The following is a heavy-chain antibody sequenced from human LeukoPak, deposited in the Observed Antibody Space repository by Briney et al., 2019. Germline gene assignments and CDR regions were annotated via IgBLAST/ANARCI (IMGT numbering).Heavy chain of an antibody. CDR2: ISSSSSYI. D-gene: IGHD3-3*01. CDR3: ASRRYYDFWSGYFGTYMDV. CDR1: GFTFSSNS. V-gene: IGHV3-21*01. Sequence: GGSLRLSCAASGFTFSSNSMNWVRQAPGKGLEWVSSISSSSSYIYYADSVKGRFTISGDNAKNSLYLQMNSLRAEDTAVYYCASRRYYDFWSGYFGTYMDVWGKGTTVTVSS. J-gene: IGHJ6*03.